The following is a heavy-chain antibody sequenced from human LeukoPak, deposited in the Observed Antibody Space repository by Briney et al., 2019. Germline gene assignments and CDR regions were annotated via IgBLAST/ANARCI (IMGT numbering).Heavy chain of an antibody. Sequence: SETLSLTCTVSGGSIRSSNYYWGWIRQPPGKGLEWIGSIYDSGTAYYNPSLKSRVTISVDTSKNQFSLRLSSVTAADTAVYYCARRTFGGVIAYWGQGTLVTVSS. CDR3: ARRTFGGVIAY. CDR2: IYDSGTA. J-gene: IGHJ4*02. V-gene: IGHV4-39*01. CDR1: GGSIRSSNYY. D-gene: IGHD3-16*02.